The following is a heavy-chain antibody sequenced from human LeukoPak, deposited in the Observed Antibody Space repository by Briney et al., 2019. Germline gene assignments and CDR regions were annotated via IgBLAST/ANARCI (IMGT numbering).Heavy chain of an antibody. Sequence: ASVKVSCKASGGTFSSYAISWVRQAPGQGLEWMGGIIPIFGTANYAQKFQGRVTITADESTSTAYMELNSLRAEDTAVYYCAKVNRPALAYCGGDCYFDYWGQGTLVTVSS. CDR2: IIPIFGTA. D-gene: IGHD2-21*01. CDR3: AKVNRPALAYCGGDCYFDY. CDR1: GGTFSSYA. J-gene: IGHJ4*02. V-gene: IGHV1-69*13.